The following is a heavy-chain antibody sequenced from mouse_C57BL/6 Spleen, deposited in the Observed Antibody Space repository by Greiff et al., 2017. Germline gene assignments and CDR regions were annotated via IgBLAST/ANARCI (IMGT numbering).Heavy chain of an antibody. CDR2: ISDGGSYT. CDR3: ARDRAMDY. V-gene: IGHV5-4*01. Sequence: EVMLVESGGGFVKPGGSLKLSCAASGFPFRIYAMSWVRQTPENRLEWVATISDGGSYTYYPDNVKGRFTISRDNAKNNLYLQMSHLKSEDTAMYYCARDRAMDYWGQGTSVTVSS. J-gene: IGHJ4*01. CDR1: GFPFRIYA.